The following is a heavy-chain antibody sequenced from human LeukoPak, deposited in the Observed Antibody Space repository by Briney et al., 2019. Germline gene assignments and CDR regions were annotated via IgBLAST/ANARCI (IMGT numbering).Heavy chain of an antibody. CDR3: ARDRDYSSSWSPGGGY. J-gene: IGHJ4*02. D-gene: IGHD6-13*01. Sequence: SQTLSLTCTVSGGSISSGGYYWSWIRQPPGKGLEWIGYIYHSGSTYYNPSLKSRVTISVDRSKNQFSLKLSSVTAADTAVYYCARDRDYSSSWSPGGGYWGQGTLVTVSS. V-gene: IGHV4-30-2*01. CDR2: IYHSGST. CDR1: GGSISSGGYY.